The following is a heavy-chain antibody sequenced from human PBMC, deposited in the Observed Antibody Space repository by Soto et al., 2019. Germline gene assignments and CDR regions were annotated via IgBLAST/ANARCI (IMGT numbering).Heavy chain of an antibody. J-gene: IGHJ4*02. D-gene: IGHD3-22*01. V-gene: IGHV3-30-3*01. Sequence: QVQLVESGGGVVQPGTSLRLSCAASGFSFSTYAMYWVRQAPGRGLEWVAVISDDGNTKYYADSVKGRFTISRGNSRNTLDLQSYSLGPEDAAVDYCASSNFYDSGGYYRFEYWGQGTLVRVS. CDR3: ASSNFYDSGGYYRFEY. CDR2: ISDDGNTK. CDR1: GFSFSTYA.